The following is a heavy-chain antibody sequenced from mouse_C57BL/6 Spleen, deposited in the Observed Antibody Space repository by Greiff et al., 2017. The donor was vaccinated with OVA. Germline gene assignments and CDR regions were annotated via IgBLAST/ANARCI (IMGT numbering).Heavy chain of an antibody. CDR1: GFTFSDYG. D-gene: IGHD2-4*01. J-gene: IGHJ4*01. Sequence: EVMLVESGGGLVKPGGSLKLSCAASGFTFSDYGMHWVRQAPEKGLEWVAYISSGSSTIYYADTVKGRFTISRDNAKNTLFLQMTSLRSEDTAMYYCARPDYDYDDGYAMDYWGQGTSVTVSS. CDR3: ARPDYDYDDGYAMDY. CDR2: ISSGSSTI. V-gene: IGHV5-17*01.